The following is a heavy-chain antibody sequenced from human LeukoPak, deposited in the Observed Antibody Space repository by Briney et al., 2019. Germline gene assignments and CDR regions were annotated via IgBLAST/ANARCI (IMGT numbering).Heavy chain of an antibody. D-gene: IGHD3-3*01. V-gene: IGHV3-30*03. CDR3: ARDRAWNYFDY. Sequence: PGGSLRLSCAPSGFTFSRHGMHWVRQAPGKGLEWVAIISNDGSRKYYAHSVEGRFTIPRDNSMNTLYLQMDSLRAEDTAVYYCARDRAWNYFDYWGQGTLVTVSS. CDR2: ISNDGSRK. CDR1: GFTFSRHG. J-gene: IGHJ4*02.